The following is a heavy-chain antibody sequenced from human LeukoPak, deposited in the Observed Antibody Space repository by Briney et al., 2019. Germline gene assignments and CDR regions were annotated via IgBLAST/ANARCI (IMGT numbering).Heavy chain of an antibody. CDR1: GGTFSSYA. D-gene: IGHD1-1*01. CDR2: ISAYNGNT. J-gene: IGHJ3*02. Sequence: ASVKVSCKASGGTFSSYAISWVRQAPGQGLEWMGWISAYNGNTNYAQKLQGRVTMTTDTSTSTAYMELRSLRSDDTAVYYCALQSTTGTVGAFDIWGQGTMVTVSS. V-gene: IGHV1-18*01. CDR3: ALQSTTGTVGAFDI.